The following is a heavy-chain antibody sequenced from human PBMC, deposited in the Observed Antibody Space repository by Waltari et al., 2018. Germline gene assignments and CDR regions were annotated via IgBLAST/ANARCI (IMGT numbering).Heavy chain of an antibody. Sequence: QLQLQESGPGLVKPSETLSLTCTVSGGSLSSSGYYWGWIRQPPGKGLEWIGSIGYSGSTYYNPSRQSGVTISVDTSKNQFSLKLSSVTAAETAVFFCARRRTTVTTYYFDYWGQGTLVTVSS. D-gene: IGHD4-17*01. CDR1: GGSLSSSGYY. J-gene: IGHJ4*02. V-gene: IGHV4-39*01. CDR3: ARRRTTVTTYYFDY. CDR2: IGYSGST.